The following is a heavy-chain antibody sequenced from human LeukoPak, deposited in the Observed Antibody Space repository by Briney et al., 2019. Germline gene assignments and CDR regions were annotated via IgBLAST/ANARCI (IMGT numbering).Heavy chain of an antibody. Sequence: SETPSLTCTVSGGSISSYYWGWIRQPPGKGLEWIGSIYYSGSTYYNPSLKSRVTISVDTSKNQFSLKLSSVTAADTAVYYCARAYYDSSGYYVDYWGQGTLVTVSS. CDR3: ARAYYDSSGYYVDY. CDR1: GGSISSYY. CDR2: IYYSGST. V-gene: IGHV4-39*01. J-gene: IGHJ4*02. D-gene: IGHD3-22*01.